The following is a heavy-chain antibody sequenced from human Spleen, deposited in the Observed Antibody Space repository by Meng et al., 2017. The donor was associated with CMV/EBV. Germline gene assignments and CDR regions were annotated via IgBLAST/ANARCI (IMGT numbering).Heavy chain of an antibody. CDR3: ARGLGFGAIVVAAFTY. D-gene: IGHD3-22*01. CDR2: INHTGST. CDR1: GGSFSGYF. V-gene: IGHV4-34*01. Sequence: GGSFSGYFWSWISQSPGKGLKWIGEINHTGSTNFNPSLKSRVSISVDTSKRQFSLKLRSVTAADTAVYYCARGLGFGAIVVAAFTYWGQGTLVTVSS. J-gene: IGHJ4*02.